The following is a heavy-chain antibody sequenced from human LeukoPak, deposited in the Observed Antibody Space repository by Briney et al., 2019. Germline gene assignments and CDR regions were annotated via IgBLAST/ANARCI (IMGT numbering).Heavy chain of an antibody. CDR1: GGSISSSSYY. Sequence: PSETLSLTCTVSGGSISSSSYYWGWIRQPPGKGLEWIGSIYYSGSTYYNPSLKSRVTISVDTSKNQFSLKLSSVTAADTAVYYCAGSEIYSSSWYGAFDIWGQGTMVTVSS. CDR3: AGSEIYSSSWYGAFDI. J-gene: IGHJ3*02. D-gene: IGHD6-13*01. V-gene: IGHV4-39*07. CDR2: IYYSGST.